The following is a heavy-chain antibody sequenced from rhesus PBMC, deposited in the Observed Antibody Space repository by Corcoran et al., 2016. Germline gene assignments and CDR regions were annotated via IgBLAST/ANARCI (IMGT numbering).Heavy chain of an antibody. J-gene: IGHJ4*01. CDR3: ARIGGYSYSFGDY. Sequence: QLQLQESGPGLVKPSETLSLTCAVSGYSISSGYGWSWSRQPPGKGLEWIGYISYSGSTSYNPSLKSRVTISRDTSKNQFSLKLSSVTAADTAVYYCARIGGYSYSFGDYWGQGVLVTVSS. D-gene: IGHD5-12*01. CDR1: GYSISSGYG. CDR2: ISYSGST. V-gene: IGHV4-122*02.